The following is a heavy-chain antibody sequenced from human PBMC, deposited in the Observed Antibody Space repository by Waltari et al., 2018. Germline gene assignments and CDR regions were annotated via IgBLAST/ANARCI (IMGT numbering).Heavy chain of an antibody. CDR1: GYTFSSYT. CDR3: AREGGPFDY. V-gene: IGHV1-3*01. Sequence: QVQLVQSGAQVKKPGASVKIYCTASGYTFSSYTLHWVRQAPGQGLEWMGWINAGNGKTRYSQRLQGRILITRDTSATTVSMELTSLKSEDTAVYYCAREGGPFDYWGQGTLVTVSS. D-gene: IGHD3-16*01. J-gene: IGHJ4*02. CDR2: INAGNGKT.